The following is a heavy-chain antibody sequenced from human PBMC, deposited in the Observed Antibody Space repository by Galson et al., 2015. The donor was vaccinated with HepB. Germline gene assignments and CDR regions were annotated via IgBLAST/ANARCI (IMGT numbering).Heavy chain of an antibody. Sequence: SLRLSCAASGFTFRSYGMHWVRHAPGKGLEWVAFMSYDVTNKSDADSVKGRFTISRDNSKNTLYLQMDILRPEDTPVYHCAEGSRTETTRSFYYGLDVWGQGTTVTVSS. D-gene: IGHD4-11*01. V-gene: IGHV3-30*18. CDR3: AEGSRTETTRSFYYGLDV. CDR1: GFTFRSYG. J-gene: IGHJ6*02. CDR2: MSYDVTNK.